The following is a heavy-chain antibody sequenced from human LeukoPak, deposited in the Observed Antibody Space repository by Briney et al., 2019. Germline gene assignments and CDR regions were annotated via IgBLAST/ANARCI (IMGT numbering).Heavy chain of an antibody. CDR2: INPNSGGS. V-gene: IGHV1-2*02. Sequence: ASVKVSCKASGYTFTGYYIHWVRQAPGQGLEWMGWINPNSGGSYYAQKFQGGVTMTRDTSITTVYMELSRLRSGDAAVYYCARMDCSGGSCYHYYYGMDVWGQGTTVTVSS. J-gene: IGHJ6*02. D-gene: IGHD2-15*01. CDR3: ARMDCSGGSCYHYYYGMDV. CDR1: GYTFTGYY.